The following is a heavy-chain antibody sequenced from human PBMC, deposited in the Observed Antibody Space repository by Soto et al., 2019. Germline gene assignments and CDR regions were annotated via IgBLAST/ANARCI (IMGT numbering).Heavy chain of an antibody. V-gene: IGHV3-23*01. Sequence: LRLSCAASGFTFSSYAMSWVRQAPGKGLEWVSAISGSGGSTYYADSVKGRFTISRDNSKNTLYLQMNSLRAEDTAVYYCAKDLAIFGVVSFDYWGQGTLVTVYS. J-gene: IGHJ4*02. CDR1: GFTFSSYA. CDR3: AKDLAIFGVVSFDY. CDR2: ISGSGGST. D-gene: IGHD3-3*01.